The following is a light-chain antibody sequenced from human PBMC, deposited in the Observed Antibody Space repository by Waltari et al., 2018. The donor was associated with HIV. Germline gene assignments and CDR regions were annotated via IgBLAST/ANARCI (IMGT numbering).Light chain of an antibody. Sequence: DIVMTQSPDSLTVSLGETATINCTSSQSVLHSSNTKNYLVWYQQKPGQPPQVLIYWSSMRESAVPDRFSGSGSETDFTLTISGLQAEDAAVYYCQQYYTTPFTFGQGTRLEIK. CDR1: QSVLHSSNTKNY. V-gene: IGKV4-1*01. CDR2: WSS. J-gene: IGKJ2*01. CDR3: QQYYTTPFT.